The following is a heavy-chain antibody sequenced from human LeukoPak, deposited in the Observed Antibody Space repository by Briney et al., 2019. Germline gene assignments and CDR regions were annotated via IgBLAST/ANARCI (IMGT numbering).Heavy chain of an antibody. J-gene: IGHJ1*01. V-gene: IGHV3-30-3*01. CDR2: ISYDGSNK. CDR3: ARAQYSSSWYGYFQH. D-gene: IGHD6-13*01. Sequence: GGSLRLSCTASGFTFGDYAMSWVRQAPGKGLEWVAVISYDGSNKYYADSVKGRFTISRDNSKNTLYLQMNSLRAEDTAVYYCARAQYSSSWYGYFQHWGQGTLVTVSS. CDR1: GFTFGDYA.